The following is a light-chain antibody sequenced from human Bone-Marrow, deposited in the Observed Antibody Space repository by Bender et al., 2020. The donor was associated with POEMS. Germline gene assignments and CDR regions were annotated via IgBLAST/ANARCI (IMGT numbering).Light chain of an antibody. V-gene: IGLV3-21*02. CDR1: NIGSKS. J-gene: IGLJ2*01. Sequence: SYELTQPPSVSVAPGQTATITCEGTNIGSKSVHWYQQKAGQAPVLVVYDDGDRPSGIPERFSGSNSGSTATLTLSRADAGDEADYYCQAWDTSSVVFGGGTKLTVL. CDR2: DDG. CDR3: QAWDTSSVV.